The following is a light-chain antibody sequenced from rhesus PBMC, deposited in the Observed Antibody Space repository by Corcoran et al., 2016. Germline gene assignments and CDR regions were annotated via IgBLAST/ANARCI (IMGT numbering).Light chain of an antibody. CDR3: QHNYGTPYS. J-gene: IGKJ2*01. Sequence: DIQMTQSPSSLSASVGDRVTITCRTSENVNNYLNWYRQNTGKAPKHLNYKASTLQRGVPSRFSGRGSGTYYTFTISSLQSEDVATYYCQHNYGTPYSFGQGTKVEIK. CDR1: ENVNNY. V-gene: IGKV1-74*01. CDR2: KAS.